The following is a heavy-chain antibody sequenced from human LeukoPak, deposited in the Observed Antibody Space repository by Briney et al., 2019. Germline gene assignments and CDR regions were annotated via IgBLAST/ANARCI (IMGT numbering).Heavy chain of an antibody. CDR3: ARDGAVAGRYWYFDL. CDR1: GGSFSGYY. Sequence: SETLSLTCAVYGGSFSGYYWSWIRQPPGKGIEWIGEINHSGSTDYNPSLKSRVTISVDTSKNQFSLKLSSMTAADTAVYYCARDGAVAGRYWYFDLWGRGALVTVSS. V-gene: IGHV4-34*01. CDR2: INHSGST. J-gene: IGHJ2*01. D-gene: IGHD6-19*01.